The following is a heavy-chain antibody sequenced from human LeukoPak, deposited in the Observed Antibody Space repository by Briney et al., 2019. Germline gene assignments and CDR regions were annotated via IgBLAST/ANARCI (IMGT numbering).Heavy chain of an antibody. V-gene: IGHV4-34*01. Sequence: SETLSLTCAVYGGSFSGYYWSWIRQPPGRGLEWIGEINHSGSTNYNPSLKSRVTISVDTSKNQFSLKLSSVTAADTAVYYCAREIGGYTYGYVPREVSYYFDYWGQGTLVTVSS. CDR3: AREIGGYTYGYVPREVSYYFDY. J-gene: IGHJ4*02. CDR1: GGSFSGYY. D-gene: IGHD5-18*01. CDR2: INHSGST.